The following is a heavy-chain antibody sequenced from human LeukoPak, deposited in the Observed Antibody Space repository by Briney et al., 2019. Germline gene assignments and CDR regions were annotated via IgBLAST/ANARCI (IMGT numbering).Heavy chain of an antibody. CDR1: GFTVSSNY. D-gene: IGHD4-23*01. V-gene: IGHV3-21*01. Sequence: PGGSLRLSCAASGFTVSSNYMSWVRQASGKGLEWVSSISSSSSYIYYADSVKGRFTISRDNAKNSLYLQMNSLRAEDTAVYYCASWNGGTDYWGQGTLVTVSS. CDR2: ISSSSSYI. J-gene: IGHJ4*02. CDR3: ASWNGGTDY.